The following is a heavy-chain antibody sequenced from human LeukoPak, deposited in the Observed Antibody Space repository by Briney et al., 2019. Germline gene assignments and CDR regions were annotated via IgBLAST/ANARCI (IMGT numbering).Heavy chain of an antibody. CDR2: ISAYNGNT. J-gene: IGHJ5*02. V-gene: IGHV1-18*01. Sequence: ASVKVSCKASGYTFTAFYMHWVRQAPGQGLEWMGWISAYNGNTNYAQKLQGRVTMTTDTSTSTAYMELRSLRSDDTAVYYCARDDFWSGYPSRFDPWGQGTLVTVSS. D-gene: IGHD3-3*01. CDR3: ARDDFWSGYPSRFDP. CDR1: GYTFTAFY.